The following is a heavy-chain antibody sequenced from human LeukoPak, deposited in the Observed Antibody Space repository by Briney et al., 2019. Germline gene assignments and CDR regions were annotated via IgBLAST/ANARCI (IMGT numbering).Heavy chain of an antibody. CDR2: IRHDGSNE. D-gene: IGHD2/OR15-2a*01. CDR1: GFIFSRYG. Sequence: GGSLRLSCAASGFIFSRYGMHWVRQAPGKGLEWVAFIRHDGSNEYYADSVKGRFTIFRNNSKNSLCLQMKSLRAEDTAVYYWAKDSAKKYDDYWGKGTLVTVSS. V-gene: IGHV3-30*02. J-gene: IGHJ4*02. CDR3: AKDSAKKYDDY.